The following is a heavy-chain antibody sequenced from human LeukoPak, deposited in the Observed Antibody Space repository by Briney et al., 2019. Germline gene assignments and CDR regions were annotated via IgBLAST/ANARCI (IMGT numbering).Heavy chain of an antibody. V-gene: IGHV3-30*04. D-gene: IGHD1-14*01. CDR1: GFTFLSYA. CDR2: ISYDGSNK. J-gene: IGHJ4*02. Sequence: GGSLRLSCSASGFTFLSYAMHWVRQAPGKGLEWVAVISYDGSNKYYADSVKGRFTISRDNSKNTLYLQMNSLRAEDTAVYYCATAPPEVYYFDYWGQGTLVTVSS. CDR3: ATAPPEVYYFDY.